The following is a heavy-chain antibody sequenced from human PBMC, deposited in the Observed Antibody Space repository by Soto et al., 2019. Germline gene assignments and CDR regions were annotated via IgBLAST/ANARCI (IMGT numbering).Heavy chain of an antibody. V-gene: IGHV3-23*01. D-gene: IGHD1-7*01. CDR3: ACLTGTSRTPFDY. Sequence: PGGSLRLSCAASGFTFSSYAMSWVRQAPGKGLEWVSAISGSGGSTYYADSVKGRFTISRHNSKNTLYLQMNSLRAEDTAVYYCACLTGTSRTPFDYWGQGTLVTVSS. CDR1: GFTFSSYA. J-gene: IGHJ4*02. CDR2: ISGSGGST.